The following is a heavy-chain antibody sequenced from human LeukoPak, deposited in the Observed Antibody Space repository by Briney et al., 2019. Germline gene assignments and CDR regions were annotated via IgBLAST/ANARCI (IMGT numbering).Heavy chain of an antibody. CDR1: GYTFTGYY. Sequence: ASVKVSCKASGYTFTGYYMHWVRQAPGQGLEWMGWINPNSGGTNYAQKFQGRVTMTRDTSISIAYMELSRLRSDDTAVYYCARDSRSTSYNWFDPWGQGTLVTVSS. J-gene: IGHJ5*02. V-gene: IGHV1-2*02. CDR3: ARDSRSTSYNWFDP. CDR2: INPNSGGT. D-gene: IGHD2-2*01.